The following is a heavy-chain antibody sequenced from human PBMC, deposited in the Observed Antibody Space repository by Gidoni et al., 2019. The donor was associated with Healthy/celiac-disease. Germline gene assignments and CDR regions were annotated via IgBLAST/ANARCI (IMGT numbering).Heavy chain of an antibody. CDR1: GGSFSCYY. Sequence: LQQWGAGLLKPSETLSLTCAVYGGSFSCYYWSWIRQHPGKGLGWIGEIKHSGSTNYNPSLKRRVTISVDTSKNQFSLKLSSVTAADTAVYYCARVPAARSVRWGFDPWGQGTLVTVSS. V-gene: IGHV4-34*01. J-gene: IGHJ5*02. CDR2: IKHSGST. CDR3: ARVPAARSVRWGFDP. D-gene: IGHD6-6*01.